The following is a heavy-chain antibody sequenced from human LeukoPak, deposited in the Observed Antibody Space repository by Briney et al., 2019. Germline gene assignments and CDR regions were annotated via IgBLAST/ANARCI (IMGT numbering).Heavy chain of an antibody. D-gene: IGHD6-19*01. CDR3: ARNAPYSSGWYEAFDI. CDR1: GYTFTAYY. CDR2: INPNSGGT. J-gene: IGHJ3*02. Sequence: ASVKVSCKASGYTFTAYYMHWVRQAPGQGLEWMGWINPNSGGTKNAQKFQGRVTMTRDTSISTAYMELSRLRSDDTAVYYCARNAPYSSGWYEAFDIWGQGTMVTVSS. V-gene: IGHV1-2*02.